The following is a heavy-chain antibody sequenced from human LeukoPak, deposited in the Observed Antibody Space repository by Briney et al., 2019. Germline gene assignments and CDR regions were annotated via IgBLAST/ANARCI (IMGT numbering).Heavy chain of an antibody. CDR1: GGSFNGYY. J-gene: IGHJ4*02. D-gene: IGHD3-3*01. Sequence: SETLSLTCAVYGGSFNGYYWSWIRQPPGKGLEWIGEINHSGSTNYNPSPQSRVTISVDTSKNQFSLKLNSVTAADTAVYYCARSELKYDFWSGYYRGGYFDYWGQGTLVTVSS. CDR2: INHSGST. V-gene: IGHV4-34*01. CDR3: ARSELKYDFWSGYYRGGYFDY.